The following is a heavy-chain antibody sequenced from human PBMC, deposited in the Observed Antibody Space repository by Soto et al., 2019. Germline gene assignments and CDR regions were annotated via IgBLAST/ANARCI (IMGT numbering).Heavy chain of an antibody. J-gene: IGHJ4*02. CDR3: AGGIAARPLGY. D-gene: IGHD6-6*01. CDR2: IYYSGST. V-gene: IGHV4-30-4*01. Sequence: TLSLTCTVSGGSISSGDYYWSWIRQPPGKGLEWIGYIYYSGSTYYNPSLKSRVTISVDRSKNQFSLKLSSVTAADTAVYYCAGGIAARPLGYWGQGTLVTVSS. CDR1: GGSISSGDYY.